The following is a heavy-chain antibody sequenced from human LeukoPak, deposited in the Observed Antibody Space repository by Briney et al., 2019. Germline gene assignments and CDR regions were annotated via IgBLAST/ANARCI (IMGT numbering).Heavy chain of an antibody. V-gene: IGHV4-39*01. CDR3: ARGANYYDSSGYFSSGRDDAFDI. Sequence: SETLSLTCTVSGGSISSSSYYWGWIRHPPGKGLEWIGSIDYSGSTYYNPSLKSRVTISVDTSKNQFSLKLSSVTAADTAVYYCARGANYYDSSGYFSSGRDDAFDIWGQGTMVTVSS. CDR2: IDYSGST. D-gene: IGHD3-22*01. CDR1: GGSISSSSYY. J-gene: IGHJ3*02.